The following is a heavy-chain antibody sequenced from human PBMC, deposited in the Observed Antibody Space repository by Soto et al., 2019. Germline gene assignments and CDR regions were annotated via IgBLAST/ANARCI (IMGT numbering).Heavy chain of an antibody. D-gene: IGHD5-12*01. CDR1: GYPFTSYD. CDR2: MNPNSGNT. CDR3: ARGGWLRRNNWFDP. J-gene: IGHJ5*02. V-gene: IGHV1-8*01. Sequence: ASLKVSCKSSGYPFTSYDINWVRQATGQGLEWMGWMNPNSGNTGYAQKFQGRVTMTRNTSISTAYMELSSLRSEDTAVYYCARGGWLRRNNWFDPWGQGTLVTVSS.